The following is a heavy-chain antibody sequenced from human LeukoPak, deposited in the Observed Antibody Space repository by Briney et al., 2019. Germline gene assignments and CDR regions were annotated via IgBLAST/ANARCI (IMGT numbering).Heavy chain of an antibody. CDR3: ARDGSLVYSSSSGDY. Sequence: ASVKVSCKASGYTFTSYYMHWVRQAPGQGLEWMGWISGYNGNTDYAQKFQGRVTMTTDTSTTTAYMELRSLRSDDTAVYYCARDGSLVYSSSSGDYWGQGTLVTVSS. J-gene: IGHJ4*02. CDR2: ISGYNGNT. V-gene: IGHV1-18*04. D-gene: IGHD6-6*01. CDR1: GYTFTSYY.